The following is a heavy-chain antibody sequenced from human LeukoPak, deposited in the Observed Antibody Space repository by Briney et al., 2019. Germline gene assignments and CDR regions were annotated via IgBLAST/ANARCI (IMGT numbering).Heavy chain of an antibody. V-gene: IGHV3-23*01. CDR3: ARDKCSGGTCYGYFQH. J-gene: IGHJ1*01. CDR1: GFTFSSYA. D-gene: IGHD2-15*01. CDR2: ISGSGGST. Sequence: PGGSLRLSCAASGFTFSSYAMSWVRQAPGKGLEWVSAISGSGGSTYYADSVKGRFTISRDNSKNTLYLQMNSLRAEDTAVYYCARDKCSGGTCYGYFQHWGQGTLVTVSS.